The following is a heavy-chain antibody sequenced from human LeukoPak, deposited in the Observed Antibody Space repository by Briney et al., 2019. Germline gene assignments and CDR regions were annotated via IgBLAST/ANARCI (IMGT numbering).Heavy chain of an antibody. CDR2: INPTGGTT. Sequence: ASVKVSCKASGYTFTTYYIHWVRQAPAQGLEWMGIINPTGGTTNYAQKFQGRVTMIRDTSTSTVYMELSSLTSEDTAVYYCARDRRLNWFDPWGQGTLVTVSS. V-gene: IGHV1-46*01. CDR1: GYTFTTYY. J-gene: IGHJ5*02. CDR3: ARDRRLNWFDP.